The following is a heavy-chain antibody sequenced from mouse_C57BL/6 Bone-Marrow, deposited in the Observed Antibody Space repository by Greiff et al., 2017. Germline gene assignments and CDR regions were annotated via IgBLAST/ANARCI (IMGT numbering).Heavy chain of an antibody. J-gene: IGHJ2*01. D-gene: IGHD1-1*01. Sequence: EVQLQQSGPELVKPGASVQISCKASGYTFTDYYMNWVKQSHGKSLEWIGDINPNNGGTSYNQKFKGKATLTVDKSSSTAYMELRSLTSEYSAVYYCARDYGSSYPYYFDYWGQGTTLTVSA. CDR1: GYTFTDYY. V-gene: IGHV1-26*01. CDR3: ARDYGSSYPYYFDY. CDR2: INPNNGGT.